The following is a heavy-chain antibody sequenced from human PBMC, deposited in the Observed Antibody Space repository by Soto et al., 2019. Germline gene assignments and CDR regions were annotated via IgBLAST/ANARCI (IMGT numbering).Heavy chain of an antibody. Sequence: GGSLRLSCAASGFTFSSYGMHWVRQAPGKGLEWVAVISYDGSNKYYADSVKGRFTISRDNSKNTLYLQMSSLRAEDTAVYYCANVPTPYYYYGMDVWGQGTTVTVSS. V-gene: IGHV3-30*18. CDR3: ANVPTPYYYYGMDV. CDR1: GFTFSSYG. CDR2: ISYDGSNK. J-gene: IGHJ6*02.